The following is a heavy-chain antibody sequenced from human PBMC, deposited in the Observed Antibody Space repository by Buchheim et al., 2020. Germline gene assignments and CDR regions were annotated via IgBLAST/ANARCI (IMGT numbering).Heavy chain of an antibody. CDR2: ISYDGSNK. CDR3: ARAPNYYDSSGYLTRPFDY. CDR1: GFTFSSYA. J-gene: IGHJ4*02. V-gene: IGHV3-30-3*01. D-gene: IGHD3-22*01. Sequence: QVQLVESGGGVVQPGRSLRLSCAASGFTFSSYAMHWVRQAPGKGLEWVAVISYDGSNKYYADSVKGRFPISRDNSKNTLYLQMSSLRAEDTAVYYCARAPNYYDSSGYLTRPFDYWGQGTL.